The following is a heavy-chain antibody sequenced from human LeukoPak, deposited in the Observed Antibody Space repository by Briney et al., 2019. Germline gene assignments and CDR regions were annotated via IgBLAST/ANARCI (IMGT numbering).Heavy chain of an antibody. CDR1: GYTFTGYY. D-gene: IGHD3-22*01. CDR2: INPNSGGT. CDR3: ATEHYYDSIGYLDY. V-gene: IGHV1-2*02. Sequence: SVKVSCKASGYTFTGYYMHWVRQAPGQGLEWMGWINPNSGGTNYAQKFQGRVTMTRDTSISTAYMELSRLRSDDTAVYYCATEHYYDSIGYLDYWGQGTMVTVSS. J-gene: IGHJ4*02.